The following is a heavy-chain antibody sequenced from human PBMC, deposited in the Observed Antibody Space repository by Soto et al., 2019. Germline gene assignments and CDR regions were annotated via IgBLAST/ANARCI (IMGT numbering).Heavy chain of an antibody. CDR1: GFTFSSYG. CDR3: ARDPGLLVRAAVYYYYGMDV. CDR2: IWYDGSNK. Sequence: QVQLVESGGGVVQPGRSLRLSCAASGFTFSSYGMHWVRQAPGKGLEWVAVIWYDGSNKYYADSVKGRFTISRDNSKNSLYLQMNSLRAEDTTVYYCARDPGLLVRAAVYYYYGMDVWGQRTTVTASS. D-gene: IGHD2-2*01. J-gene: IGHJ6*02. V-gene: IGHV3-33*01.